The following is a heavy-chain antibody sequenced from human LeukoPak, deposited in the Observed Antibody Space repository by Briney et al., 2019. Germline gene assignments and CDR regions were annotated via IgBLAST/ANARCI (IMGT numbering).Heavy chain of an antibody. V-gene: IGHV3-30*02. Sequence: GGSLRLSCAASGFTFSSYGMHWVRQAPGKGLEWVAFIRYDGSNKYYVDSVKGRFTISRDNSKNTLYLQMNSLRAEDTAVYYCAKEGGVGAGRTYLLLYYFDYWGQGTLVTVSS. CDR2: IRYDGSNK. CDR1: GFTFSSYG. CDR3: AKEGGVGAGRTYLLLYYFDY. J-gene: IGHJ4*02. D-gene: IGHD6-13*01.